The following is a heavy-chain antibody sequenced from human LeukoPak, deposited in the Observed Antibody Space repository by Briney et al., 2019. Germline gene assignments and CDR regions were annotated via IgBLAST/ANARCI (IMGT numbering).Heavy chain of an antibody. CDR1: GGSISSSSYY. D-gene: IGHD3-22*01. V-gene: IGHV4-39*01. J-gene: IGHJ4*02. CDR3: ARHQGHDFYDSSGYYSFDY. Sequence: PSETLSLTCTVSGGSISSSSYYWGWIRQPPGKGLEWIGSIYYSGSTYYNPSLKSRVTISVDTSKNQFSLKLSSVTAADTAVYYCARHQGHDFYDSSGYYSFDYWGQGTLVTVSS. CDR2: IYYSGST.